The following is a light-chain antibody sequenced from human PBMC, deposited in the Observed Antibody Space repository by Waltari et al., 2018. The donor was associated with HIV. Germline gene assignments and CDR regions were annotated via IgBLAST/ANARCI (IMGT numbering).Light chain of an antibody. J-gene: IGKJ5*01. V-gene: IGKV3-11*01. CDR1: QSVKSH. CDR2: EAS. Sequence: DIVLTQSPATLSLSPGERATLSCRASQSVKSHVAWYQQKPGQAPRLLIYEASNRANGIPARFSGSGSGTDFTLTISSLESEDFAVYYCQQRSNGVTFGQGTRLEI. CDR3: QQRSNGVT.